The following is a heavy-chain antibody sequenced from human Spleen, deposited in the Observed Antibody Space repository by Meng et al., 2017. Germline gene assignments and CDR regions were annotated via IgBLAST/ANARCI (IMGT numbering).Heavy chain of an antibody. CDR1: GYTFTSYA. Sequence: QVQLVQSGSELEKPGASVKVSCKASGYTFTSYAMNWVRQAPGQGLEWMGWINTITGDPTYAQGFTGRFVFSLDISVSTAYLQISSLKTDDTAVYYCARGSLEADEDPGWGQGTLVTVSS. J-gene: IGHJ4*02. D-gene: IGHD6-13*01. V-gene: IGHV7-4-1*02. CDR3: ARGSLEADEDPG. CDR2: INTITGDP.